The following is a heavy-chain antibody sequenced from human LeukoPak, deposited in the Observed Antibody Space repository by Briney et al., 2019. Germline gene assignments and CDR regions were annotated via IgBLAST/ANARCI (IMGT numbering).Heavy chain of an antibody. CDR1: GYSFTSYW. Sequence: GASLKISCQGSGYSFTSYWIGWVRQLPGKGLEWMGIIYPGDSDTRYSPSFQGQVTISADKSISTAYLQWSSLKASDTAMYYCARLRSSSSGDAFDIWGQGTMVTVSS. D-gene: IGHD6-6*01. CDR2: IYPGDSDT. J-gene: IGHJ3*02. V-gene: IGHV5-51*01. CDR3: ARLRSSSSGDAFDI.